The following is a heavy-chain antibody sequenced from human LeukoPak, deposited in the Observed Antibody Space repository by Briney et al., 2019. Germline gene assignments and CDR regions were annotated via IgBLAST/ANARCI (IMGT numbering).Heavy chain of an antibody. Sequence: GGSLRLSCAASGFTFRSYAMHWVRQAPGKGLEWVAVISYDGSNKYYIDSVKGRFTISRDSSKNTLYLQMNSLRAEDTAVYYCAKSGRVAAPYYFDYWGQGTLVTVSS. J-gene: IGHJ4*02. CDR1: GFTFRSYA. V-gene: IGHV3-30*04. CDR2: ISYDGSNK. D-gene: IGHD2-21*01. CDR3: AKSGRVAAPYYFDY.